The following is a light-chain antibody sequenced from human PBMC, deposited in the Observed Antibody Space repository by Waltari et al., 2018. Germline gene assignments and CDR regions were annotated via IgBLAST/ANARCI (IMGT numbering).Light chain of an antibody. J-gene: IGLJ3*02. CDR1: VLPNQY. V-gene: IGLV3-25*03. CDR3: QSADSSNIWV. Sequence: SYELTQPPSVSVSPGQTARTTCSGDVLPNQYTYWYQQKPGQAPVLVIFKDTERPSEIPERFSGSTSGTTVTLTISGVQAEDEADYYCQSADSSNIWVFGGGTKLTVL. CDR2: KDT.